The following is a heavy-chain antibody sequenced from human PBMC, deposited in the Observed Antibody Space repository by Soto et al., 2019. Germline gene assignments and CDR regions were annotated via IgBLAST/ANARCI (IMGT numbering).Heavy chain of an antibody. D-gene: IGHD2-2*01. Sequence: GESLKISCKGSGYSFTSYWIGWVRQMPGKGLEWMGIIYPGDSGTRYSPSFQGQVTISADKSISTAYLQWSSLKASDTAMYYCARQGTSSSYYYGMDVWGQGTTVTVSS. J-gene: IGHJ6*02. V-gene: IGHV5-51*01. CDR2: IYPGDSGT. CDR1: GYSFTSYW. CDR3: ARQGTSSSYYYGMDV.